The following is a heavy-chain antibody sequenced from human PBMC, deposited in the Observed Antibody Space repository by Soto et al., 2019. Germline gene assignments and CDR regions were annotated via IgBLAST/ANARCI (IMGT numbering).Heavy chain of an antibody. V-gene: IGHV4-4*02. J-gene: IGHJ5*02. D-gene: IGHD3-22*01. CDR2: VFHSGGT. CDR1: GDSSSSPNG. Sequence: PSETLSLTCAVAGDSSSSPNGWGWVRQPPGKGLEWIGEVFHSGGTNYNPSLKSRITISVDKSKNQFSLILTSVTAADTAIYYCARALGSSGFHGWLDPWGQGTLVTVSS. CDR3: ARALGSSGFHGWLDP.